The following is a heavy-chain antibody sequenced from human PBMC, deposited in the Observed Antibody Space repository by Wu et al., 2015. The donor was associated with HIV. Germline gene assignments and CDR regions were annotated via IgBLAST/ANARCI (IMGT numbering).Heavy chain of an antibody. CDR2: ISTYNGKT. V-gene: IGHV1-18*01. D-gene: IGHD3-16*02. CDR1: GYTFTTYA. J-gene: IGHJ5*02. CDR3: ARAEPFYDYVWGSYRYTAGWFDP. Sequence: QVQLVQSGGEVKKPGDSVKVSCKASGYTFTTYAISWVRQAPGQGLEWMGWISTYNGKTDYTQKVQGRVTLTTDTSTSTAYMELRSLTSDDTAMYYCARAEPFYDYVWGSYRYTAGWFDPWGQGTLVTVSS.